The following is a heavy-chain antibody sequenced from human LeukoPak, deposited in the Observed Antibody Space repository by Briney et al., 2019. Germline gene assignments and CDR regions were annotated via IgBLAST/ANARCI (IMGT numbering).Heavy chain of an antibody. CDR1: GGTFISYA. V-gene: IGHV1-69*01. Sequence: SVKVSCKASGGTFISYAISWVRQAPGQGLEWMGGIIPIFGTANYAQKFQGRVTITADESTSTAYMELSSLRSEDTAVYYCARAEGGYSYGTSFDYWGQGTLVTVSS. CDR3: ARAEGGYSYGTSFDY. D-gene: IGHD5-18*01. CDR2: IIPIFGTA. J-gene: IGHJ4*02.